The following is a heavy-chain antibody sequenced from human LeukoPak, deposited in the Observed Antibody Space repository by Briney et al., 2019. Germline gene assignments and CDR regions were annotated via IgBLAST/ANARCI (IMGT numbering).Heavy chain of an antibody. Sequence: SETLSLTCTVSGGSISSYYWSWIRQPPGKGLEWIGYINYSGSTNYNPSLKSRVSITVDTSKNQFSLKLNSVTAADTAGYYCARRKSAEYCSSISGTQGNWSDPWGQGILVTVSS. J-gene: IGHJ5*02. V-gene: IGHV4-59*08. CDR3: ARRKSAEYCSSISGTQGNWSDP. CDR2: INYSGST. CDR1: GGSISSYY. D-gene: IGHD2-2*01.